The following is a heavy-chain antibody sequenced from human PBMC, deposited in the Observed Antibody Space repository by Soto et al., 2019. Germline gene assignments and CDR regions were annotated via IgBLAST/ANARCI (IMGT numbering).Heavy chain of an antibody. CDR1: GGTFSSYT. CDR2: IIPILGIA. Sequence: QVQLVQSGAEVKKPGSSVKVSCKASGGTFSSYTISWVRQAPGQGLEWMGRIIPILGIANYAQKFQGRVTITADKSTSTAYMELSRLRSEDTAVYYCARDQDCSGGSCYRGGMDVWGQGTTVTVSS. D-gene: IGHD2-15*01. J-gene: IGHJ6*02. CDR3: ARDQDCSGGSCYRGGMDV. V-gene: IGHV1-69*08.